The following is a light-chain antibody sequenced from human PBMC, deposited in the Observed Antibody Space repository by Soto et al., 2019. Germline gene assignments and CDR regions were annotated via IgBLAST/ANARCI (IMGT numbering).Light chain of an antibody. J-gene: IGKJ1*01. Sequence: EIVLTQSPATLSLSPGERATLSCRASQSVSSYLAWYQQKPGQAPRLLIYDASNRATGIPARFSGSGSGTDFTLTISSLEPEDFAVYYCQQRSNWRTFGQGTKVDNK. CDR1: QSVSSY. CDR3: QQRSNWRT. V-gene: IGKV3-11*01. CDR2: DAS.